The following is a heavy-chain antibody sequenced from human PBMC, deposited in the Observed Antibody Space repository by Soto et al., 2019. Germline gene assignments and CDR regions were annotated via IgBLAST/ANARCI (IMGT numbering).Heavy chain of an antibody. CDR1: GFSLSTSGVG. D-gene: IGHD4-4*01. V-gene: IGHV2-5*02. CDR2: IYWDDDK. CDR3: AHSVIASYPTVGMWFDP. Sequence: SGPTLVKPTQTLTLTCTFSGFSLSTSGVGVGWIRQPPGKALEWLALIYWDDDKRYSPSLKSRLTITKDTSKNQVVLTMTNMDPVDTATYYCAHSVIASYPTVGMWFDPWGQGTLVTVSS. J-gene: IGHJ5*02.